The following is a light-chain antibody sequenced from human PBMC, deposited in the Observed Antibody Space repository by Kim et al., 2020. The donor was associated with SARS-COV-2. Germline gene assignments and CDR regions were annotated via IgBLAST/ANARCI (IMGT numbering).Light chain of an antibody. CDR3: QQRSNWPPWT. Sequence: SPGERATLSCRASQSVSSNLAWYQQKPGQAPRLLISDASNRATGIPARFSGSGSGTDFTLTISSLEPEDFAVYYCQQRSNWPPWTFGQGTKVEIK. J-gene: IGKJ1*01. V-gene: IGKV3-11*01. CDR2: DAS. CDR1: QSVSSN.